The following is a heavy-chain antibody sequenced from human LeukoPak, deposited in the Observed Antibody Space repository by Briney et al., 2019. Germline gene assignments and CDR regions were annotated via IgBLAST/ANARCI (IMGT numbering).Heavy chain of an antibody. Sequence: SETPSLTCTVSGGSISSGSYYWSWIRQPAGKGLEWIGRIYTSGSTNYNPSLKSRVTISVDTSKNQFSLKLSSVTAADTAVYYCARAPRWLQFDYWGQGTLVTVSS. D-gene: IGHD5-24*01. CDR2: IYTSGST. V-gene: IGHV4-61*02. J-gene: IGHJ4*02. CDR3: ARAPRWLQFDY. CDR1: GGSISSGSYY.